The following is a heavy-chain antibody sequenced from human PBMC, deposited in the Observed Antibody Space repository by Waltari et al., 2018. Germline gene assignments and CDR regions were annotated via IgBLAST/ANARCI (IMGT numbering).Heavy chain of an antibody. CDR2: LHYGGSS. D-gene: IGHD1-7*01. J-gene: IGHJ2*01. V-gene: IGHV4-39*01. CDR3: ATLPIPLELWYFDL. CDR1: GVSTRTSRFY. Sequence: QLHLQESGPGLVNPSETLSLTCTVSGVSTRTSRFYWGWIRQPPGKGLDWIGSLHYGGSSYFNPSLKSRVTISVDTSKNQFSLKLTSVTAADTAVYYCATLPIPLELWYFDLWGRGTLVTVSS.